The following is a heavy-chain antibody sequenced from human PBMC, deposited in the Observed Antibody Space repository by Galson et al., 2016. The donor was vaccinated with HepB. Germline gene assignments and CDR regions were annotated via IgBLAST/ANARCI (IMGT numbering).Heavy chain of an antibody. V-gene: IGHV4-59*01. D-gene: IGHD4-23*01. Sequence: ETLSLTCTVSGGSISSYYWSWIRQPPGKGLEWIGYIYYSGSTNYNPSLKSRVTISVDTSKNQFSLKLISVTAADTAVYYCARGRRWGGYYYYYYMDVWGKGTTVTVSS. CDR1: GGSISSYY. J-gene: IGHJ6*03. CDR2: IYYSGST. CDR3: ARGRRWGGYYYYYYMDV.